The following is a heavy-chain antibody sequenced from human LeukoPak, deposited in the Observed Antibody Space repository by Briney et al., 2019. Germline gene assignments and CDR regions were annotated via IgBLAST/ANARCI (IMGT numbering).Heavy chain of an antibody. V-gene: IGHV3-21*01. CDR2: ISTSSSYI. CDR3: ARDRSRSGHEFDY. D-gene: IGHD6-6*01. Sequence: GGSLRLSCAASGFTFNRYNMNWVRRAPGKGLEWVSSISTSSSYIYYADSVRGRFTISRDNAKNSPYLQMNSLRAEDTAVYYCARDRSRSGHEFDYWGQGTLVTVSS. J-gene: IGHJ4*02. CDR1: GFTFNRYN.